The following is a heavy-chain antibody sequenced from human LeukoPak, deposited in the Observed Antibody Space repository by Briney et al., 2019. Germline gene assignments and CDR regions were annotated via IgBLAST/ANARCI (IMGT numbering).Heavy chain of an antibody. J-gene: IGHJ4*02. V-gene: IGHV3-74*01. Sequence: HPGGSLRLSCAASGSTFSSYWMHWVRQAPGKGLVWVSRINSDGSSTSYADSVKGRFTISRDNAKNTLYLQMNSLRAEDTAVYYCARVGYSSSWYSPYYFDYWGQGTLVTVSS. CDR3: ARVGYSSSWYSPYYFDY. D-gene: IGHD6-13*01. CDR2: INSDGSST. CDR1: GSTFSSYW.